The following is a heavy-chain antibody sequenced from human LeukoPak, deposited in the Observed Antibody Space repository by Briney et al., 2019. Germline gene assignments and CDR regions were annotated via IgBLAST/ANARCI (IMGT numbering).Heavy chain of an antibody. D-gene: IGHD6-13*01. CDR2: INAYNGNT. CDR3: AREVGRAAAGRH. V-gene: IGHV1-18*01. J-gene: IGHJ4*02. CDR1: GYTFTSYG. Sequence: ASVKVSCKASGYTFTSYGISWVRQAPGQGLEWMGWINAYNGNTNYAQKLQGRVTMTTDTSTSTVYMELRSLRSDDTAVYYCAREVGRAAAGRHWGQGTLVTVSS.